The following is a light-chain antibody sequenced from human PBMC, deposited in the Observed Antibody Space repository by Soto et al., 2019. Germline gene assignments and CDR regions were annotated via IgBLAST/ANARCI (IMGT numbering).Light chain of an antibody. Sequence: NFMLIQPHSVSESPGKTVTISCTRSSGSTASNYVQWYQQRPGSSPTTVIYEDNQRPSGVPDRFSGSIDSSSNSASLTISGLKTEDEADYYCQSYERSSVVFGGGTKLTVL. CDR2: EDN. V-gene: IGLV6-57*01. CDR1: SGSTASNY. J-gene: IGLJ3*02. CDR3: QSYERSSVV.